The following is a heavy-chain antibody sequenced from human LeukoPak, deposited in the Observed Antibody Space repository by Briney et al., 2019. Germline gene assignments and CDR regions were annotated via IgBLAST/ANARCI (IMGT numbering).Heavy chain of an antibody. V-gene: IGHV3-11*01. J-gene: IGHJ4*02. CDR2: ISHLGNEI. CDR1: GFTFPDYY. D-gene: IGHD2-15*01. Sequence: GGSLRLSCAVSGFTFPDYYMTWIRQAPGKGLEWVSYISHLGNEIYYADSVKGRFTISRDNARNSLFLQMNSLRVEDTAVYYCAVDHCSAEICYSSRIDYWGQGTLVAVSS. CDR3: AVDHCSAEICYSSRIDY.